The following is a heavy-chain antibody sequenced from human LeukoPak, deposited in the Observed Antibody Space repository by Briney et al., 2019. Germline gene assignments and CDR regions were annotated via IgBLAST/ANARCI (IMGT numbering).Heavy chain of an antibody. Sequence: SETLSLTCTVSNYSISNDYYWTWLRQPPGQGLEWIGGIYHSGTTYYNPSLKSRGTISVDTSNNQFSLKLSSVAAADTAVYYCARITDRTIFGEIMHGFDIWGQGTPVTVSS. V-gene: IGHV4-38-2*02. CDR3: ARITDRTIFGEIMHGFDI. D-gene: IGHD3-3*01. CDR1: NYSISNDYY. CDR2: IYHSGTT. J-gene: IGHJ3*02.